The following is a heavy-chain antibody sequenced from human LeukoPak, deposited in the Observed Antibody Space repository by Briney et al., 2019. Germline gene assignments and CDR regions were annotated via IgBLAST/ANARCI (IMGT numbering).Heavy chain of an antibody. Sequence: GRSLRLSCAASGFTFSSYSMNWVRQAPGKGLEWVSSISSSSSYIYYADSVKGRFTISRGNAKNSLYLQMNSLRAEDTAVYYCARDGNAAVADLWGQGTLVTVSS. J-gene: IGHJ4*02. V-gene: IGHV3-21*01. D-gene: IGHD6-19*01. CDR2: ISSSSSYI. CDR1: GFTFSSYS. CDR3: ARDGNAAVADL.